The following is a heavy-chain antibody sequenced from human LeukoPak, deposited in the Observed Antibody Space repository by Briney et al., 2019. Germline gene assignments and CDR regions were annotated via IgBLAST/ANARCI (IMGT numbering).Heavy chain of an antibody. Sequence: GRSLRLSCAASGFTFTTYWMSWVRQPPGKGLEWVANIKNDGSEKYYVDSVKGRFTISRDNAKNSLYLQMNSLRAEDTAVYYCARVGTAEGTLEDYWGQGTLVTVSS. J-gene: IGHJ4*02. D-gene: IGHD6-13*01. CDR3: ARVGTAEGTLEDY. V-gene: IGHV3-7*01. CDR1: GFTFTTYW. CDR2: IKNDGSEK.